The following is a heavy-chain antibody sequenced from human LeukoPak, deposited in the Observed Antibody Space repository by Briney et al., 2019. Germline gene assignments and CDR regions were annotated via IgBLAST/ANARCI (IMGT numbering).Heavy chain of an antibody. D-gene: IGHD2-21*01. V-gene: IGHV4-39*01. CDR1: GGSISSSSYY. Sequence: SETLSLTCTLSGGSISSSSYYCGWIRQPPGKGLEWIGCIYYSGSTYYNPSLKCRVTISVDTSNNQCSLKLSSVTAADTAVYYCARLRGVVVPIGVDYWGQGTLVTVSS. CDR2: IYYSGST. J-gene: IGHJ4*02. CDR3: ARLRGVVVPIGVDY.